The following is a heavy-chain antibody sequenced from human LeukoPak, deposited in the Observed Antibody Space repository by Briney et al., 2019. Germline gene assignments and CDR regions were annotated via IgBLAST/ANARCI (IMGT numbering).Heavy chain of an antibody. D-gene: IGHD6-6*01. CDR1: GFTFSSYW. CDR2: ITQDGSEE. J-gene: IGHJ6*02. V-gene: IGHV3-7*05. Sequence: GGSLRLSCAASGFTFSSYWMSWVRQAPVRGLEWVANITQDGSEEVYVGSVKGRFTVSRDNAKNSLFLQMNTLRAEDTAVYYCARDPYSSTWSYGMDVWGQGTTVTVSS. CDR3: ARDPYSSTWSYGMDV.